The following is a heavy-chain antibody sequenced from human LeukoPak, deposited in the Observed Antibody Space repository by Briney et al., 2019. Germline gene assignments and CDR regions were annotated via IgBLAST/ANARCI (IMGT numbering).Heavy chain of an antibody. V-gene: IGHV3-7*03. CDR3: AREGYCSGSDCYLRFLGY. Sequence: AGGSLRLSCAASGFTFPNYVMSWVRQAPGKGLEWVANIKQDGSEKYYVDSVKGRFTISRDNSKNTLYLQMNSLRAEDTAVYYCAREGYCSGSDCYLRFLGYWGQGTLVTVSS. D-gene: IGHD2-15*01. CDR1: GFTFPNYV. CDR2: IKQDGSEK. J-gene: IGHJ4*02.